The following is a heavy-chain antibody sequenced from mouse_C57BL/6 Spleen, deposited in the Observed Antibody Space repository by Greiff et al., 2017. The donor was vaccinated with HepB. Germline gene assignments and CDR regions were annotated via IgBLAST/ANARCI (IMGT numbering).Heavy chain of an antibody. V-gene: IGHV10-1*01. J-gene: IGHJ1*03. CDR1: GFSFNTYA. D-gene: IGHD1-1*01. CDR2: IRSKSNNYAT. Sequence: EVMLVESGGGLVQPKGSLKLSCAASGFSFNTYAMNWVRQAPGKGLEWVARIRSKSNNYATYYADSVKDRFTISRDDSESMLYLQMNNLKTEDTAMYYCVRDYGSSPYWYFDVWGTGTTVTVSS. CDR3: VRDYGSSPYWYFDV.